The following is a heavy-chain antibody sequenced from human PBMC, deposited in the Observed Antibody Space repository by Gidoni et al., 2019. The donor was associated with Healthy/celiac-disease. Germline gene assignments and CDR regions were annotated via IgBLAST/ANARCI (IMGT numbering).Heavy chain of an antibody. CDR1: GGTFSSYA. CDR3: AMGFREVLSSKYYYYYGMDV. D-gene: IGHD3-10*01. V-gene: IGHV1-69*01. J-gene: IGHJ6*02. Sequence: QVQLVQSGAEVKKPGSSVKVSCKASGGTFSSYAISWVRQAPGQGLEWMGGIIPIFGTANYAQKFQGRVTITADESTSTAYMELSSLRSEDTAVYYCAMGFREVLSSKYYYYYGMDVWGQGTTVTVSS. CDR2: IIPIFGTA.